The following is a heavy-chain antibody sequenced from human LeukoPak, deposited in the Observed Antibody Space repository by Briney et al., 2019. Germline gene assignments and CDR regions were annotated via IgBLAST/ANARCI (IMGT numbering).Heavy chain of an antibody. J-gene: IGHJ6*02. CDR3: AGGLLEAQGWLQWLGTVYSMDV. V-gene: IGHV3-11*01. CDR1: GFNFSDYY. CDR2: MSSRSGII. Sequence: GGSLRLSCVASGFNFSDYYMNWIRQSPGKGLEWISYMSSRSGIIYYADSVKGRFTISRDNARNSLYLQMNSLRVDDTAVYYCAGGLLEAQGWLQWLGTVYSMDVWGQGTPVTVSS. D-gene: IGHD5-24*01.